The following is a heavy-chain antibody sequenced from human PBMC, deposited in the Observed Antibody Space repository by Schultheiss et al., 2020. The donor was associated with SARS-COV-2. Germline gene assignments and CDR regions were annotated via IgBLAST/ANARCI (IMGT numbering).Heavy chain of an antibody. V-gene: IGHV4-4*07. J-gene: IGHJ5*02. CDR2: IYTSGST. CDR3: ARSNRAAAVNWFDP. Sequence: GSLRLSCTVSGGSISSYYWSWIRQPAGKGLEWIGRIYTSGSTYYNPSLKSRVTISVDTSKNQFSLKLSSVTAADTAVYYCARSNRAAAVNWFDPWGQGTLVTVSS. CDR1: GGSISSYY. D-gene: IGHD6-13*01.